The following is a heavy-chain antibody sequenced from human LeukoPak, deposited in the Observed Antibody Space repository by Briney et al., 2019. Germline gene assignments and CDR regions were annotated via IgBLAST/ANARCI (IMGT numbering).Heavy chain of an antibody. Sequence: GESLKISCKGSGYIFSTYLIGWVRQEPGKGLEWMGIIYPGDSDTRYSPSFQGQVTISADKSISTAYLQWSSLKASDTAMYYCARGKYYDYVWGSYRPDTFDYWGQGTLVTVSS. CDR2: IYPGDSDT. D-gene: IGHD3-16*02. CDR3: ARGKYYDYVWGSYRPDTFDY. J-gene: IGHJ4*02. V-gene: IGHV5-51*01. CDR1: GYIFSTYL.